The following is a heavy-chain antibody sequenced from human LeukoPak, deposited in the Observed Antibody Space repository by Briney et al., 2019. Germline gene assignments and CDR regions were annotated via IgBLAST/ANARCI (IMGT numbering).Heavy chain of an antibody. CDR1: GFTFSSYA. V-gene: IGHV3-30-3*01. CDR3: AREGREWLSVGIDY. Sequence: GGSLRLSCAASGFTFSSYAMYWVRQAPGKGLEWVGLMSYDGSNKYYADSVKGRFTISRDNSKNTLYLQMNSLRAEDTAVYHCAREGREWLSVGIDYWGRGTLVTVSS. D-gene: IGHD6-19*01. CDR2: MSYDGSNK. J-gene: IGHJ4*02.